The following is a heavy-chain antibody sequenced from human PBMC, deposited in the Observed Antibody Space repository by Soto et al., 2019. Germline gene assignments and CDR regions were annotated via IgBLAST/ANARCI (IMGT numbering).Heavy chain of an antibody. CDR3: ARGSYRLGYPGFDS. CDR2: IYKSEST. CDR1: GGSINSADYS. J-gene: IGHJ4*02. V-gene: IGHV4-30-2*01. Sequence: SETLSLTCAVSGGSINSADYSWSWIRQPPGKGLEWIGYIYKSESTYYNPSLKSRVTISLGRSKNQFSLNLSSVTAADTAVYYCARGSYRLGYPGFDSWGQGTLVTVSS. D-gene: IGHD5-18*01.